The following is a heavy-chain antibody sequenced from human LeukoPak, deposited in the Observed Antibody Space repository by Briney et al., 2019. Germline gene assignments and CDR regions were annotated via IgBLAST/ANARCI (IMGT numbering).Heavy chain of an antibody. CDR3: ARGVAAAGDNWFDP. V-gene: IGHV1-2*02. CDR1: GYTFTCYY. CDR2: INPNSGGT. J-gene: IGHJ5*02. Sequence: GASVKVSCKASGYTFTCYYMHWVRQAPGQGLEWMGWINPNSGGTNYAQKFQGRVTMTRDTSISTAYMELSRLRSDDTAVYYCARGVAAAGDNWFDPWGQGTLVTVSS. D-gene: IGHD6-13*01.